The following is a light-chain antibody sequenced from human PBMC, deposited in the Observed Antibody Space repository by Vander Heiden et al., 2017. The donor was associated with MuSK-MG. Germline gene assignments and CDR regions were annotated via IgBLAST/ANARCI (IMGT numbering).Light chain of an antibody. J-gene: IGKJ5*01. Sequence: EIVMTQSPATLSVSPGERATLSCRDSQSVSSNLAWYQQKPGQAPRLLIYGASTRATGIPARFSGSGSGTEFTLTSSSRQYEDFAVYYWQQYNNLITFGQGTRLEIK. V-gene: IGKV3-15*01. CDR2: GAS. CDR3: QQYNNLIT. CDR1: QSVSSN.